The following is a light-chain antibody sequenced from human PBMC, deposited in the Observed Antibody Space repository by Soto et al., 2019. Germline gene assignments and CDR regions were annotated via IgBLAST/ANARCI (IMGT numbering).Light chain of an antibody. CDR2: AAS. V-gene: IGKV1-39*01. Sequence: DFQMTQSPSSLSASVGDRVTITCRASQTIIKYLNWYQQKPGKAPKLLIYAASTLQSGVPSRFSGSGSGTDFTLSIGSLQPEDFATYYCQQSYSTPRTFGQGTKVEIK. CDR1: QTIIKY. J-gene: IGKJ1*01. CDR3: QQSYSTPRT.